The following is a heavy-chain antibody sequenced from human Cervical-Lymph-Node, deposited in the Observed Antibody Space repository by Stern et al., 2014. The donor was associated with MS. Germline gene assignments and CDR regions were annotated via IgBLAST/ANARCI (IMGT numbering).Heavy chain of an antibody. CDR3: ARDRLTKSYYGMDV. Sequence: QVQLVESGAEVKKPGASVQVSCKTHGYTFTTYSIHWVRQAPGQGLEWLGLISPNGGSTTDAQKFQGRVTMTADTSTSTLYMDLSRLTSEDAAVYCCARDRLTKSYYGMDVWGQGTPVTVSS. V-gene: IGHV1-46*01. CDR1: GYTFTTYS. J-gene: IGHJ6*02. CDR2: ISPNGGST.